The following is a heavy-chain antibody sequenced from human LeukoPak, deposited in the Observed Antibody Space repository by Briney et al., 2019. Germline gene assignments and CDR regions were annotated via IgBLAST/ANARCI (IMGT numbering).Heavy chain of an antibody. J-gene: IGHJ4*02. D-gene: IGHD3-16*01. CDR3: ARAGAYHFDN. CDR1: GFSFSKYW. V-gene: IGHV3-74*01. Sequence: PGGSLRLSCAASGFSFSKYWMNWVRQAPGKGLVWVSRINGDGSMTGYADSVKGRFTISRDNAKSTLYLQMDSLRAEDTAVYYCARAGAYHFDNWGQGTLVTVSS. CDR2: INGDGSMT.